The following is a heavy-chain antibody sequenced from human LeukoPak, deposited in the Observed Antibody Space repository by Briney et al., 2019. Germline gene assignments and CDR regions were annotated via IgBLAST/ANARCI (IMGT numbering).Heavy chain of an antibody. J-gene: IGHJ5*02. CDR1: GYALTGNQ. CDR3: ARAPQQQVVRINNWLDP. D-gene: IGHD2-2*01. Sequence: AKVKCSREAPGYALTGNQIYSVRQDTEQSLEWMGWINPKSGATNYAQKFQGRVTMTRDTSISTAYMDLSRLRSDDTAVYYCARAPQQQVVRINNWLDPWGQGTLVTVSS. CDR2: INPKSGAT. V-gene: IGHV1-2*02.